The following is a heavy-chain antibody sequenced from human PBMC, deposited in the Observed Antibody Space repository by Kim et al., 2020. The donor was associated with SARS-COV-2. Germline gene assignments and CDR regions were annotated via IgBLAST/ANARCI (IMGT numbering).Heavy chain of an antibody. Sequence: GGSLRLSCAASGFNFRNHFMNWVRQAPGKGPVWISRITDTGRTQSYADSVKGRFTTSRDNTKNTLDLEMTSLRAEDTAIYYCARDGGFTNYDWYFDLGGRGTLVSVPS. D-gene: IGHD1-7*01. CDR1: GFNFRNHF. CDR2: ITDTGRTQ. CDR3: ARDGGFTNYDWYFDL. V-gene: IGHV3-74*01. J-gene: IGHJ2*01.